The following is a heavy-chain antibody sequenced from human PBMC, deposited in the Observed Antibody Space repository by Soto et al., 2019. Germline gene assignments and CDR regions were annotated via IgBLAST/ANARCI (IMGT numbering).Heavy chain of an antibody. CDR2: ISAYNGNT. Sequence: ASVKVSCKASGYTFTSYGISWVRQAPGQGLEWMGWISAYNGNTNYAQKLQGRVTMTTDTSTSTAYMELRSLRSDDTAVYYCARDRGTLVPGSSRPGGYGSGSSDYWGQGTLVTVSS. CDR1: GYTFTSYG. V-gene: IGHV1-18*01. J-gene: IGHJ4*02. D-gene: IGHD3-10*01. CDR3: ARDRGTLVPGSSRPGGYGSGSSDY.